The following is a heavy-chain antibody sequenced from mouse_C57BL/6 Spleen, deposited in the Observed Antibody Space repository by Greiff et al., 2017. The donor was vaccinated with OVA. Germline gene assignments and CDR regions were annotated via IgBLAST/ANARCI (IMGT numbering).Heavy chain of an antibody. CDR2: IRLKSDNYAT. CDR1: GFTFSNYW. D-gene: IGHD2-12*01. Sequence: EVQGVESGGGLVQPGGSMKLSCVASGFTFSNYWMNWVRPSPAKRLEWVAQIRLKSDNYATHYAESVKGRFTISRDDSKSSVYLQMNNLRAEDTGIYYCTSYYSSYFDYWGQGTTLTVSS. J-gene: IGHJ2*01. CDR3: TSYYSSYFDY. V-gene: IGHV6-3*01.